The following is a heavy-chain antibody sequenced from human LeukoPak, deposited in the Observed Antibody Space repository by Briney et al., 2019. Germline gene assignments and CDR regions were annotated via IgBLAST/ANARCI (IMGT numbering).Heavy chain of an antibody. V-gene: IGHV3-23*01. CDR3: AKDAADPEY. Sequence: GGSLRLSCAVSGLTFSSYSMSWVRQAPGKGLYWVSGISASGSNTYYADSVKGRFTISRDNSKNTLYLQMNSLRAEDTAVYYCAKDAADPEYWGQGTLVTVSS. J-gene: IGHJ4*02. D-gene: IGHD6-13*01. CDR1: GLTFSSYS. CDR2: ISASGSNT.